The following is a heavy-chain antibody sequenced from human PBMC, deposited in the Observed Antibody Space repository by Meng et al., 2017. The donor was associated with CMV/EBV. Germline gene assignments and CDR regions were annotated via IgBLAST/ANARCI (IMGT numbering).Heavy chain of an antibody. CDR1: VGSFSGYY. CDR2: INHSGST. J-gene: IGHJ4*02. Sequence: QVQLQRWGAGLLKPSATLSLTCAVYVGSFSGYYWSWIRQPPGKGLEWIGEINHSGSTNYNPSLKSRVTISVDTSKNQFSLKLSSVTAADTAVYYCARVWDSGWDYWGQGTLVTVSS. D-gene: IGHD3-22*01. CDR3: ARVWDSGWDY. V-gene: IGHV4-34*01.